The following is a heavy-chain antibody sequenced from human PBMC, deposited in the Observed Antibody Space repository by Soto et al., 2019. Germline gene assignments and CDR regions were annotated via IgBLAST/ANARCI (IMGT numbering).Heavy chain of an antibody. D-gene: IGHD3-22*01. Sequence: QVQLVESGGGVVQPGRSLRLSCAASGFTFSSYGMHWVRQAPGKGLEWVAVISYDGSNKYYADSVKGRFTISRDNSKNTLYLQMNSLRAEDTAVYYCAKPFMIVVVITPDGYFDYWGQGTLVTVSS. CDR2: ISYDGSNK. CDR1: GFTFSSYG. CDR3: AKPFMIVVVITPDGYFDY. J-gene: IGHJ4*02. V-gene: IGHV3-30*18.